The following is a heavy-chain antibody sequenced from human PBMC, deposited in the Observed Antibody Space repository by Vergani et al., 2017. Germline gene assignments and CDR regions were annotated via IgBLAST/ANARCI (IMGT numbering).Heavy chain of an antibody. D-gene: IGHD2/OR15-2a*01. J-gene: IGHJ4*02. Sequence: EVQLLESGGGLVQPGGSLRLSCAASGFTFSSYAMSWVRQGPGKGLEWVSAISDSGGSTYYADSVKGRFTISRDNSKNTLYLQMNSLRAEDTAVYYCVTRGGSTTVYLDYWGQGTLVTVSS. CDR3: VTRGGSTTVYLDY. V-gene: IGHV3-23*01. CDR2: ISDSGGST. CDR1: GFTFSSYA.